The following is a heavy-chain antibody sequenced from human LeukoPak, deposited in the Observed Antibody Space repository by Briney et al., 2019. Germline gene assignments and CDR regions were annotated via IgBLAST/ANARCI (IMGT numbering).Heavy chain of an antibody. CDR3: ARGVAAAGTMTLDY. CDR1: GGSISSYY. V-gene: IGHV4-4*07. Sequence: SETLSLTCTVSGGSISSYYWSWIRQPAGKGLEWIGRIYTSGSTNYNPSLKSRVTISVDTSKNQFSLKLSSVTAADTAVYYCARGVAAAGTMTLDYWGQGTLVTVSS. D-gene: IGHD6-13*01. J-gene: IGHJ4*02. CDR2: IYTSGST.